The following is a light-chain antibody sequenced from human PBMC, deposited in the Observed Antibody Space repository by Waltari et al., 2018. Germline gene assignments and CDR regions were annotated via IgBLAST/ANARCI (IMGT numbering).Light chain of an antibody. V-gene: IGKV1-39*01. CDR1: QSISSH. CDR2: LTS. Sequence: DIQMTQSPSSLSASVGDRVTITCRASQSISSHLNWYHQKPGKAPRLLIYLTSKLQSGVPSRFSGSGSGTDFSLTISSLQPEDFATYYCQHHHIYPFTFGPGTKVDIK. J-gene: IGKJ3*01. CDR3: QHHHIYPFT.